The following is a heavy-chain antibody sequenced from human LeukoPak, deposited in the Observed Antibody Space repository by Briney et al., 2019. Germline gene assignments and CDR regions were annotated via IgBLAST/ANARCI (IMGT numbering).Heavy chain of an antibody. CDR2: IYTSGST. D-gene: IGHD3-10*01. CDR1: GGSISSGSYY. V-gene: IGHV4-61*02. Sequence: SETLSLTCTVSGGSISSGSYYWSWIRQPAGKGLEWIGRIYTSGSTNYNPSLKSRVAISVDTSKNQFSLKLTSVTAADTAVYYCTKGRGIWGQGTLVTVSS. CDR3: TKGRGI. J-gene: IGHJ4*02.